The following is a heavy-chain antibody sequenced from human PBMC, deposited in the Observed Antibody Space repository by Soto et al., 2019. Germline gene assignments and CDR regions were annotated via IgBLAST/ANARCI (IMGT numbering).Heavy chain of an antibody. CDR1: GFTFSSYG. V-gene: IGHV3-30*18. Sequence: QVQLVESGGGVVQPGRSLRLSCAASGFTFSSYGMHWVRQAPGKGLEWVAVISYDGSNKYYADSVKGRFTISRDNSENTLYLQMNSLRAEDTAVYYCAKDLYCSGGSCYSDLNWFDPWGQGTLVTVSS. CDR3: AKDLYCSGGSCYSDLNWFDP. CDR2: ISYDGSNK. D-gene: IGHD2-15*01. J-gene: IGHJ5*02.